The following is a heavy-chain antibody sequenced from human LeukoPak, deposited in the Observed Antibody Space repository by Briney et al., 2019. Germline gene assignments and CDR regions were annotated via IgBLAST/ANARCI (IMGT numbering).Heavy chain of an antibody. Sequence: PGGSLRLSCVASGFTFDYYGMGGVRQARGKGLEGVAGTNWNGGSTGYAASVRGRFTISRDNAKKSLYLQMNSLRAEDEALYYCARASRRDGYNYNYWGQGTLVTVSP. CDR3: ARASRRDGYNYNY. CDR1: GFTFDYYG. CDR2: TNWNGGST. D-gene: IGHD5-24*01. J-gene: IGHJ4*02. V-gene: IGHV3-20*04.